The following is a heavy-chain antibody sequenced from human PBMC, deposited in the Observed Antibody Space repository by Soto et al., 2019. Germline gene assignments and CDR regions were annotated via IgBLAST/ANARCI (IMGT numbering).Heavy chain of an antibody. CDR1: GGPINSGGYY. CDR2: IFYSGST. J-gene: IGHJ3*02. D-gene: IGHD2-2*01. Sequence: PSETLSLTCTVSGGPINSGGYYWNWIRQHPGKGLEWIGYIFYSGSTYYNPSLKSRVTISGDTSKNQFSLKLSSVTAADTAVYYCARNWGAGGSVPVGDAFDIWGQGTMVTVSS. V-gene: IGHV4-31*03. CDR3: ARNWGAGGSVPVGDAFDI.